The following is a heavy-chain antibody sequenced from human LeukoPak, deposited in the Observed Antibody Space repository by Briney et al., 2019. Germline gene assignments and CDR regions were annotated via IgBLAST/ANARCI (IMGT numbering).Heavy chain of an antibody. CDR2: ISYDGSNK. J-gene: IGHJ6*02. V-gene: IGHV3-30*18. CDR1: GFTFSSYG. CDR3: AKDTGYDSSGYPLRYYYYGMDV. D-gene: IGHD3-22*01. Sequence: GGSLRLSCAASGFTFSSYGMHWVRQAPGKGLEWVAVISYDGSNKYYADSVKGRFTISSDNSKNTLYLQMNSLRAEDTAVYYCAKDTGYDSSGYPLRYYYYGMDVWGQGTTVTVSS.